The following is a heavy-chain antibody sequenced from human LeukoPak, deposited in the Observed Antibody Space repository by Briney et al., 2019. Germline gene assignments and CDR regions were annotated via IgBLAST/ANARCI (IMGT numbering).Heavy chain of an antibody. CDR3: AKVLVLVSANRYHFDY. CDR2: ISGSGNST. V-gene: IGHV3-23*01. Sequence: HPGGSLRLPCAASGLTFSGSAMSWVRQAPGKGLEWVSLISGSGNSTYYADSVKGRFTISRDNSKNTLYLQMNSLRAEDTAVYYCAKVLVLVSANRYHFDYWGQGTLVTVSS. D-gene: IGHD2-15*01. CDR1: GLTFSGSA. J-gene: IGHJ4*02.